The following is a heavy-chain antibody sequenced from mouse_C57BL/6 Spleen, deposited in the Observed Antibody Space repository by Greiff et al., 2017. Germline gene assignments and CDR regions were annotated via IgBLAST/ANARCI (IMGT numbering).Heavy chain of an antibody. D-gene: IGHD2-4*01. V-gene: IGHV1-15*01. CDR1: GYTFTDYE. J-gene: IGHJ4*01. CDR3: TNLMIRFYAMDY. Sequence: VQLQQSRAELVRPGASVTLSCKASGYTFTDYEMHWVKQTPVHGLEWIGAIDPETGGTAYNQKFKGKAILTADKSSSTAYMELRSLTSEDSAVYYCTNLMIRFYAMDYWGQGTSVTVSS. CDR2: IDPETGGT.